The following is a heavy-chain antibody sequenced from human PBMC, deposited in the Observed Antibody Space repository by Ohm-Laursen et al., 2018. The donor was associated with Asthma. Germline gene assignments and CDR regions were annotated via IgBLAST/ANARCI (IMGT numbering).Heavy chain of an antibody. D-gene: IGHD4-17*01. CDR3: AKDLGTVTKGYFDY. CDR2: ISGSGGTT. CDR1: GFTFSTYA. J-gene: IGHJ4*02. Sequence: SLRLSCAAFGFTFSTYAMNWARQAPGQGLEWVSVISGSGGTTYYADSVEGRFTISRDNSKNTMYLQMNSLRAEDTAVYYCAKDLGTVTKGYFDYWGQGTLVTVSS. V-gene: IGHV3-23*01.